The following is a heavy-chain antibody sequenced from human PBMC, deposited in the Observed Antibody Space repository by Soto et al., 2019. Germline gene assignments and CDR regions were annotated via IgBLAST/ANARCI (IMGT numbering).Heavy chain of an antibody. J-gene: IGHJ4*02. CDR1: GFTFSSYS. CDR2: ISSSSSYI. V-gene: IGHV3-21*04. D-gene: IGHD2-21*01. CDR3: ARSLHIVVVSAYGY. Sequence: GGSLRLSCAASGFTFSSYSMTWVRQAPGKGLEWVSSISSSSSYIYYADSVKGRFTISRDNAKNSLYLQMNSLRAEDTAVYYCARSLHIVVVSAYGYWGQGTLVTVSS.